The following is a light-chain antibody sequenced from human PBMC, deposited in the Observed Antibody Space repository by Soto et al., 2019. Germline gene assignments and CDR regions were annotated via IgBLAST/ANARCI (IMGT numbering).Light chain of an antibody. CDR1: SSDVGGYNY. Sequence: QSALTQPASVSGSPGQSITISCTGTSSDVGGYNYVSWYQQHPGKAPKLMIYEVSNRPSGVSNRFSGSKSGNTASLTISGLQAEDEADYYCSSYTSSSLHVFGTGTKLTVL. CDR3: SSYTSSSLHV. J-gene: IGLJ1*01. CDR2: EVS. V-gene: IGLV2-14*01.